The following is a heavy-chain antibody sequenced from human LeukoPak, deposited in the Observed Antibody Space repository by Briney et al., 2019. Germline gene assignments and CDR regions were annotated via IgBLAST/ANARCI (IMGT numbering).Heavy chain of an antibody. J-gene: IGHJ4*02. CDR2: ISGSGGST. D-gene: IGHD1-26*01. CDR1: GFTFSSYA. V-gene: IGHV3-23*01. CDR3: AKGSEGATYFDY. Sequence: GGSLRLSCVVSGFTFSSYAMTWVRQAPGKGLEWVSLISGSGGSTYYADSVKGRFTISRDNSKNTLYLQMNSLRAEDTAVYYCAKGSEGATYFDYWGQGTLVTVSS.